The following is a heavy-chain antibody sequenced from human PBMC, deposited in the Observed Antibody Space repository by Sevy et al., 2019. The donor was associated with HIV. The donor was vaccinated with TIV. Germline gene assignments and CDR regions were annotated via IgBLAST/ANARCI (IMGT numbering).Heavy chain of an antibody. CDR3: ARAKYYGSGSYYKGGSWFDP. CDR1: GGSFSGYY. V-gene: IGHV4-34*01. Sequence: SETLSLTCAVYGGSFSGYYWSWIRQPPGKGLEWIGEINHSGSTNYNPSLKSRVTISVDTSKNQFSLKLGSVTAADTAGYYCARAKYYGSGSYYKGGSWFDPWGQGTLVTVFS. D-gene: IGHD3-10*01. CDR2: INHSGST. J-gene: IGHJ5*02.